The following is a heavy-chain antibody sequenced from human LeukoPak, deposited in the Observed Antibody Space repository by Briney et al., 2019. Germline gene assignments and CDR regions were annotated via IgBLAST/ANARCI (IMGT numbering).Heavy chain of an antibody. Sequence: ASVKVSCKASGYIFTSYGISWVRQAPGQGLEWMGWISAYNGNINYAQKLQGRVTMTTDTSTSTAYTELRSLRSDDTAVYYCARDGDYGDYEDYYYGMDVWGQGTTVTVSS. CDR2: ISAYNGNI. CDR1: GYIFTSYG. V-gene: IGHV1-18*01. J-gene: IGHJ6*02. D-gene: IGHD4-17*01. CDR3: ARDGDYGDYEDYYYGMDV.